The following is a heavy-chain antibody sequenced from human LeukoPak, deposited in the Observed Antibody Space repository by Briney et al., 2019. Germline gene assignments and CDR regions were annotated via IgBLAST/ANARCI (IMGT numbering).Heavy chain of an antibody. J-gene: IGHJ3*02. V-gene: IGHV3-21*04. CDR2: ISSSSSYI. CDR1: GFTFSSYS. Sequence: GGSLRLSCAASGFTFSSYSMNWVRQAPGKGLEWVSSISSSSSYIYYADSVKGRFTISRDNAKNSLYLQMNSLRAEDTAVYYCARGLNGDYAGHGAFDIWGQGTMVTVSS. CDR3: ARGLNGDYAGHGAFDI. D-gene: IGHD4-17*01.